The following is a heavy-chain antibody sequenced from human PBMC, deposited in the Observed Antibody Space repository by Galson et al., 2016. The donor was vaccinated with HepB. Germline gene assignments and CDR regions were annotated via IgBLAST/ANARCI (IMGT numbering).Heavy chain of an antibody. Sequence: SLRLSCAASGFIFSTYAMNWVRQAPGKGLEWVSAISGRGGSTYYADSVKGRFTISRDNSKNTLYLQMNSLRADDTAVYYCAKVLPYYYYYMDVWGKGTTVTVSS. CDR1: GFIFSTYA. V-gene: IGHV3-23*01. J-gene: IGHJ6*03. CDR2: ISGRGGST. CDR3: AKVLPYYYYYMDV.